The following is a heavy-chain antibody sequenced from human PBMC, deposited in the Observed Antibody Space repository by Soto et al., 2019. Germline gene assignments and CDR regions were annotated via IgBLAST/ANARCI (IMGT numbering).Heavy chain of an antibody. CDR1: GGSISSYY. CDR3: ARGGLDDYGDYSWWFDP. Sequence: PSETLSLTCTVSGGSISSYYWSWIRQPPGKGLEWIGYIYYSGSTNYNPSLKSRVTISVDTSKNQFSLKLSSVTAADTAVYYCARGGLDDYGDYSWWFDPWGQGTLVTVSS. J-gene: IGHJ5*02. D-gene: IGHD4-17*01. V-gene: IGHV4-59*01. CDR2: IYYSGST.